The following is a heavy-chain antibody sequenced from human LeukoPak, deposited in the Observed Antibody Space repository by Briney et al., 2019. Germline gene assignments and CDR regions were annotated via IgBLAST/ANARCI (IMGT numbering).Heavy chain of an antibody. Sequence: GASVKVSCKASGYTFTSYAMHWVRQAPGQRLEWMGWINAGNGNTKYSQKFQGRVTITRDTSASTAYMELSSLRSEDTAVYYCARATPTLSVVTAWFDPWGQGTLVTVSS. V-gene: IGHV1-3*01. D-gene: IGHD2-21*02. CDR2: INAGNGNT. CDR3: ARATPTLSVVTAWFDP. CDR1: GYTFTSYA. J-gene: IGHJ5*02.